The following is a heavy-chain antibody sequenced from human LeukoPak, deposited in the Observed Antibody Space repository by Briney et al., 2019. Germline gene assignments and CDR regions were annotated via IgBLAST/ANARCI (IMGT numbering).Heavy chain of an antibody. CDR1: GYTFTSYG. CDR2: INPNSGGT. V-gene: IGHV1-2*02. Sequence: ASVKVSCKASGYTFTSYGISWVRQAPGQGLEWMGWINPNSGGTNYAQKFQGRVTMTRDTSISTAYMELSRLRSDDTAVYYCAVMATIMNFDYWGQGTLVTVSS. J-gene: IGHJ4*02. D-gene: IGHD5-24*01. CDR3: AVMATIMNFDY.